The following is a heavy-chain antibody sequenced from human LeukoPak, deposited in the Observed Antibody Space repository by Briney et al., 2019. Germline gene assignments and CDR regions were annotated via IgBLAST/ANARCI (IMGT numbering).Heavy chain of an antibody. CDR2: ISYDGSNK. J-gene: IGHJ1*01. V-gene: IGHV3-30-3*02. Sequence: PGRSLRLSCAASGFTFSSYAMHWVRQAPGKGLEWVAVISYDGSNKYYADSVKGRFTISRDNSKNTLYLQMNSLRAEDTALYYCAKKVVVGATSPYSDFQDWGQGTLVTVSS. CDR3: AKKVVVGATSPYSDFQD. CDR1: GFTFSSYA. D-gene: IGHD1-26*01.